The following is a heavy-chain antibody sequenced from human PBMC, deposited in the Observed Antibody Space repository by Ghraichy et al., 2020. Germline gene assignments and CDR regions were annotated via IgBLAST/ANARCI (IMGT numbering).Heavy chain of an antibody. CDR3: ARGSRYYYYMDV. CDR2: IYYSGST. CDR1: GGSISSYY. J-gene: IGHJ6*03. V-gene: IGHV4-59*01. Sequence: SETLSLTCTVSGGSISSYYWSWIPQPPGKGLDWIGYIYYSGSTNYNPSLKSRVTISVDTSKNQFSLKLSSVTAADTAVYYCARGSRYYYYMDVWGKGTTVTVSS.